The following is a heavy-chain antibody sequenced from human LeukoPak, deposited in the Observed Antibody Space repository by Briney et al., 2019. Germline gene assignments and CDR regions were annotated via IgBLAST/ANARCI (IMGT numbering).Heavy chain of an antibody. CDR2: ISSNSITI. CDR3: ARGYSALDY. D-gene: IGHD6-13*01. Sequence: PGGSLRLSCAASGFSFSDYEMNWVRQAPGKGLEWVSYISSNSITIYYADSVKGRFTISRDSAKNSLYLQMNSLRDEDTAVYYCARGYSALDYWGQGTLVTVSS. J-gene: IGHJ4*02. CDR1: GFSFSDYE. V-gene: IGHV3-48*02.